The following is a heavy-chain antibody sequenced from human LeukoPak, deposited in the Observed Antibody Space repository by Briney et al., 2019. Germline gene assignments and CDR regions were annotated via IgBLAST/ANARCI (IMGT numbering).Heavy chain of an antibody. CDR1: GFTFSSYA. V-gene: IGHV3-23*01. D-gene: IGHD3-3*01. CDR2: ISGSGGST. Sequence: GGSLRLSCAASGFTFSSYAMSWVRQAPGKGLEWVSAISGSGGSTYYADSVKGRFTISRDNSKNTLYLQMNSLRAEDTAVYYCAKDRGDYDFWRTYFDYWGQGTLVTVSS. J-gene: IGHJ4*02. CDR3: AKDRGDYDFWRTYFDY.